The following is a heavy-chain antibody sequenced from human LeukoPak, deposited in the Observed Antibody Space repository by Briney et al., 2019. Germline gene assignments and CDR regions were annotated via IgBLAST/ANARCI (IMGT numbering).Heavy chain of an antibody. CDR1: GFTFSSHR. V-gene: IGHV3-21*05. CDR3: ARSSGWYSALPFDY. D-gene: IGHD6-19*01. CDR2: ISGSSDDI. J-gene: IGHJ4*02. Sequence: GGSLRLSCAASGFTFSSHRMNWVRQAPGKGLEWVADISGSSDDIHYADSMRGRFTISRDNSQNSLFLQMNSLRAEDTGLYYCARSSGWYSALPFDYWGQGILVTVSS.